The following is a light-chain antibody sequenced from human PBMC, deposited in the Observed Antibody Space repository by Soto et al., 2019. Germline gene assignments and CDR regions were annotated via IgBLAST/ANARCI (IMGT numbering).Light chain of an antibody. CDR1: SSDVGGYNY. CDR3: SSYTSSSTLDVI. J-gene: IGLJ2*01. CDR2: GVS. Sequence: QSALTQPASVSGSPGQSITISCTGTSSDVGGYNYVSWYQQHPGKAPKLMIYGVSNRPSGVSNRFSGSKSGNPASLTISGLQAEDEADYYCSSYTSSSTLDVIFGGGTNVTVL. V-gene: IGLV2-14*01.